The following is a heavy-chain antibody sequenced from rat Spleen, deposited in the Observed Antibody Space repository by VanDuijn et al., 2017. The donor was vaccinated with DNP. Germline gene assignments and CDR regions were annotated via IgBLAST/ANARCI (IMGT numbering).Heavy chain of an antibody. CDR3: ARGGITLDY. CDR1: GFTFSNSD. V-gene: IGHV5-25*01. D-gene: IGHD1-4*01. J-gene: IGHJ2*01. Sequence: EVQLVESGGGLVQPGRSMKLSCAASGFTFSNSDMAWVRQAPTKGLEWVASISTSGGSTYYRDSVKGRFTISRDNAKSTLYLQMDSLRSEDTATYYCARGGITLDYWGQGVMVTVSS. CDR2: ISTSGGST.